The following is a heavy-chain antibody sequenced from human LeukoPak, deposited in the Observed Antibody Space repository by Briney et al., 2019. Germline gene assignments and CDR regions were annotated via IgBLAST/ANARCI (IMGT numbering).Heavy chain of an antibody. CDR1: GFTFSSYA. CDR3: AKYAAAAGRWYYFDY. CDR2: ISGSGGST. V-gene: IGHV3-23*01. J-gene: IGHJ4*02. Sequence: SGGSLRLSCAASGFTFSSYAMSWVRQAPGKGLEWVSAISGSGGSTYYADSVKGRFTISRDNSKNTLYLQMNCLRAEDTAVYYCAKYAAAAGRWYYFDYWGQGTLVTVSS. D-gene: IGHD6-13*01.